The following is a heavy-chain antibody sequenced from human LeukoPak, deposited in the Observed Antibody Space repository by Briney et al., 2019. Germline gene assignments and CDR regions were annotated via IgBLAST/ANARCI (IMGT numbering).Heavy chain of an antibody. CDR1: GFTVSSNY. Sequence: GGSLRLSCAASGFTVSSNYMSWVRQAPGKGLEWVSVIYSGGSTYYADSVKGRFTISRHNSKSTLYLQMNSLRAEDTAVYYCALGYCSSTSCYPGRLDYWGQGTLVTVSS. D-gene: IGHD2-2*01. CDR2: IYSGGST. J-gene: IGHJ4*02. V-gene: IGHV3-53*04. CDR3: ALGYCSSTSCYPGRLDY.